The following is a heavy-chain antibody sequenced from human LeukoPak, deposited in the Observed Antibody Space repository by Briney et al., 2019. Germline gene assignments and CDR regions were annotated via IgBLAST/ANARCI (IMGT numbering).Heavy chain of an antibody. Sequence: PSGTLSLTCTVSGGSIRTDGSYWAWIRQPPGKGLEWIGSIYIDGITHYNSSLQSRVTLSIDTSKNQFSLELTSVTAADTAVFYCARLFTRAWEYRYGMDVWGQGTAVTVSS. CDR3: ARLFTRAWEYRYGMDV. CDR2: IYIDGIT. CDR1: GGSIRTDGSY. J-gene: IGHJ6*02. D-gene: IGHD1-26*01. V-gene: IGHV4-39*01.